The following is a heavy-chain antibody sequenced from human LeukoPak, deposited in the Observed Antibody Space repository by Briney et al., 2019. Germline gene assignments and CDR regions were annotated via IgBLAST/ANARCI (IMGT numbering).Heavy chain of an antibody. CDR2: IYTSGST. D-gene: IGHD3-22*01. J-gene: IGHJ4*02. CDR1: GGSITSYY. V-gene: IGHV4-4*07. CDR3: ARVADSSGYYYGLYFDY. Sequence: PSETLSLTCTVSGGSITSYYWTWIRQPAGKGLEWIGRIYTSGSTNYNPSLKSRVTMSVDTSKNQFSLKLSSVTAADTAVYYCARVADSSGYYYGLYFDYWGQGTLVTVSS.